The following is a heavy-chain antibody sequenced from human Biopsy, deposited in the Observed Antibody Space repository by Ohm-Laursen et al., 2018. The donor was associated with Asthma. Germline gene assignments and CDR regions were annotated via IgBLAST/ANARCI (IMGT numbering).Heavy chain of an antibody. V-gene: IGHV4-34*01. CDR1: GGSFSSNY. CDR3: AGFCSGGNCPDH. J-gene: IGHJ4*02. Sequence: ETLSLTWAVYGGSFSSNYWSWIRQTPGKGLEWLGDTHHSGCTNYNPSLSSRLTLSVDTSKKQISLRLSSVIAADTAVYYCAGFCSGGNCPDHWGQGTLVTVSS. D-gene: IGHD2-15*01. CDR2: THHSGCT.